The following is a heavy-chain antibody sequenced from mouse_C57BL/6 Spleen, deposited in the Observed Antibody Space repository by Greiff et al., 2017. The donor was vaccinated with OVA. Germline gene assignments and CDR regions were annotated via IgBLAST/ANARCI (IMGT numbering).Heavy chain of an antibody. J-gene: IGHJ2*01. CDR3: ARYRDYYGSSPLDY. V-gene: IGHV5-16*01. CDR1: GFTFSDYY. Sequence: EVMLVESEGGLVQPGSSMKLSCTASGFTFSDYYMAWVRQVPEKGLEWVANINYDGGSTYYLDSLKSRFIMSRDNAKNILYLQMSSLKSEDTATYYCARYRDYYGSSPLDYWGQGTTLTVSS. CDR2: INYDGGST. D-gene: IGHD1-1*01.